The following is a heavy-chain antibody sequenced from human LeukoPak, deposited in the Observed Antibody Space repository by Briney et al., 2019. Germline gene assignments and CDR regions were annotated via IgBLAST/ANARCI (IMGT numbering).Heavy chain of an antibody. Sequence: SETLSLTCAVYGGSFSGYYWNWIRQPPGKGLEWIGEINHSGSTNYNPSLKSRVTISVDTSKNQFSLKLSSVTAADTAVYYCARQDISDGGDDAFDIWGQGTMVTVSS. D-gene: IGHD2-15*01. J-gene: IGHJ3*02. CDR1: GGSFSGYY. V-gene: IGHV4-34*01. CDR3: ARQDISDGGDDAFDI. CDR2: INHSGST.